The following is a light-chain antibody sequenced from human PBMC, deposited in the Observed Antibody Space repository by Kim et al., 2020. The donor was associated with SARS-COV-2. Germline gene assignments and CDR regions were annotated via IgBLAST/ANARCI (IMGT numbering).Light chain of an antibody. CDR3: QVWDSSSDHPV. CDR1: NIGSKS. J-gene: IGLJ2*01. CDR2: YDS. V-gene: IGLV3-21*04. Sequence: SYELTQPPSVSVAPGKTARITCGGNNIGSKSVHWYPQKSGQAPVLVIYYDSDRPSGIPERFSGSNSGNTATLTISRVEAGDEADYYCQVWDSSSDHPVFGGGTQLTVL.